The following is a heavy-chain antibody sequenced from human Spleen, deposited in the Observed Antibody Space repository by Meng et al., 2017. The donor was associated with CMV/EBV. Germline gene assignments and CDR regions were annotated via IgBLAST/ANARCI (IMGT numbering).Heavy chain of an antibody. J-gene: IGHJ4*02. Sequence: GSLRLSCIVSGGSVSSDSYHWNWIRQSPGKGLEWIGSIYYNGNTYYNPSLKSRVTISGDTSKNQFSLKLSPVTAADTAVYYCARDLGIGGATGGFGYWGQGTLVTVSS. D-gene: IGHD1-26*01. CDR1: GGSVSSDSYH. CDR2: IYYNGNT. CDR3: ARDLGIGGATGGFGY. V-gene: IGHV4-39*07.